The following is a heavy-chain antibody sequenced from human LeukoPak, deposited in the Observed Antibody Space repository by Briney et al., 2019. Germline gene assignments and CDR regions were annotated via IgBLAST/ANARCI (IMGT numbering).Heavy chain of an antibody. D-gene: IGHD2-15*01. Sequence: SETLSLTCAVYGGSFSGYYWSWIRQPPGKGLEWIGEINHSGSTNYNPSLKSRVTISVDTSKNQFSLKLSSVTTADTAVYYCARDGGGYCSGGSCYFNWLDPWGQGTLVTVSS. CDR2: INHSGST. CDR3: ARDGGGYCSGGSCYFNWLDP. CDR1: GGSFSGYY. J-gene: IGHJ5*02. V-gene: IGHV4-34*01.